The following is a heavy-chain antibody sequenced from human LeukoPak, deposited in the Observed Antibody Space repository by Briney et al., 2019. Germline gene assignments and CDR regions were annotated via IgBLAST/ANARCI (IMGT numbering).Heavy chain of an antibody. J-gene: IGHJ4*02. CDR2: IYYSGST. CDR3: ARVQGDGNNFDY. V-gene: IGHV4-59*01. D-gene: IGHD5-24*01. Sequence: SETLSLTCTVSGGSISNYFWSWIRQPPGKGLEWIGYIYYSGSTNYNPSLKSRVTISVDTPKNQFSLKLSSVTAADTAVYYCARVQGDGNNFDYWGQGTLVTVSS. CDR1: GGSISNYF.